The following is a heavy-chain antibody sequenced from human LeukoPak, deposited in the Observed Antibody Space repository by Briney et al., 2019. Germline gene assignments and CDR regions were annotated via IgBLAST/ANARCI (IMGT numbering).Heavy chain of an antibody. Sequence: SETLSLTCTVSGGSISSYYWSWIRQPPGKGLEWIGYIYYSGSTNYNPSLKSRVTISVDTSKNQFSLKLSSVTAADTAVYYCARAPSIWSGYYRVWFDPWGQGTLVTVSS. CDR2: IYYSGST. J-gene: IGHJ5*02. D-gene: IGHD3-3*01. CDR3: ARAPSIWSGYYRVWFDP. CDR1: GGSISSYY. V-gene: IGHV4-59*01.